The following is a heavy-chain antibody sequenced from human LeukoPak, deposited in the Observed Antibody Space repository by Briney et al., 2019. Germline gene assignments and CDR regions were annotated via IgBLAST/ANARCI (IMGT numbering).Heavy chain of an antibody. V-gene: IGHV3-23*01. Sequence: GGSLRLSCSASGFTFSNYGMSWVRQAPGKGLEWVSAISGSGSNTYYADSVKGRFTISRDNSKNTLYLQMNSLRADDTAVYYCARLARRWLQYNSEFDYWGQGTLVTVSS. CDR3: ARLARRWLQYNSEFDY. CDR2: ISGSGSNT. D-gene: IGHD5-24*01. CDR1: GFTFSNYG. J-gene: IGHJ4*02.